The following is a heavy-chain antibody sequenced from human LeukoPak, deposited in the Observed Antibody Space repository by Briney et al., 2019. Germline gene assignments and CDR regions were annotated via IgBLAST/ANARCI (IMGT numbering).Heavy chain of an antibody. J-gene: IGHJ4*02. CDR2: ISGSGGST. D-gene: IGHD3-22*01. V-gene: IGHV3-23*01. CDR3: AKPYYYDSSGYYYDPEFFDY. Sequence: PGGSLRLSCAASGFTFSSYAMSWVRQAPGKGLEWVSAISGSGGSTYYADSVKGRFTISRDNSKNTLYLQMNSLRAEDTAVYYCAKPYYYDSSGYYYDPEFFDYWGQGTLVTVSS. CDR1: GFTFSSYA.